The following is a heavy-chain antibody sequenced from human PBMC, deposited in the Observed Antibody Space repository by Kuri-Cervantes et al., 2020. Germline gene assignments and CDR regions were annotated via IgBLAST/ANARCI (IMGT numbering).Heavy chain of an antibody. CDR1: GFTFSSYG. CDR2: IWYDGSNK. CDR3: ARDPNYYDSSGYIDY. V-gene: IGHV3-33*01. D-gene: IGHD3-22*01. J-gene: IGHJ4*02. Sequence: GGSLRLSCAASGFTFSSYGMHWVRQAPGKGLEWVAVIWYDGSNKYYADSVKGRFTISRDSSKNTLYLQMNSLRAEDTAVYYCARDPNYYDSSGYIDYWGQGTLVTVSS.